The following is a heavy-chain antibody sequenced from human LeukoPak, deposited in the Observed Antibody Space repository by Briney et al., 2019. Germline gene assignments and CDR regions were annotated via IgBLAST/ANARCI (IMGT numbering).Heavy chain of an antibody. V-gene: IGHV4-4*02. Sequence: SETLSLTCAVSGGSISSSNWWSWVRQPPGEGLEWVGEIYHSGSTNYNPSLKSRVTISVDKSKNQFSLKLSSVTAADTAVYYCARAHSPYYYDSSGSYFDYWGQGTLVTVSS. CDR3: ARAHSPYYYDSSGSYFDY. CDR1: GGSISSSNW. J-gene: IGHJ4*02. CDR2: IYHSGST. D-gene: IGHD3-22*01.